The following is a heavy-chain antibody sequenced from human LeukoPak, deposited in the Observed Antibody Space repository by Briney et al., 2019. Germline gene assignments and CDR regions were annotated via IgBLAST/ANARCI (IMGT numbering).Heavy chain of an antibody. J-gene: IGHJ4*02. CDR2: INTNTGNP. V-gene: IGHV7-4-1*02. D-gene: IGHD6-19*01. CDR1: GYTFTSYA. CDR3: ARATYSSGWYDVFVVSDY. Sequence: ASVKVSCKASGYTFTSYAMNWVRQAPGQGLEWMGWINTNTGNPTYAQGFTGRFVFSLDTSVSTAYLQISSLKAEDTAVYYCARATYSSGWYDVFVVSDYWGQGTLVTVSS.